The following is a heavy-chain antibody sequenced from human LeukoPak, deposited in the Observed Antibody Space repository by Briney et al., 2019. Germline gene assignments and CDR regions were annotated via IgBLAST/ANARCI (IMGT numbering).Heavy chain of an antibody. D-gene: IGHD2-15*01. CDR1: GFTFSSYA. V-gene: IGHV3-30*04. J-gene: IGHJ6*02. Sequence: GGSLRLSCAASGFTFSSYAMHWVRQAPGKRLEWVAVISYDGSNKYYADSVKGRFTISRDNSKNTLYLQMNSLRAEDTAVYYCARDLDSHCSGGSCYSGYYYYGMDVWGQGTTVTVSS. CDR2: ISYDGSNK. CDR3: ARDLDSHCSGGSCYSGYYYYGMDV.